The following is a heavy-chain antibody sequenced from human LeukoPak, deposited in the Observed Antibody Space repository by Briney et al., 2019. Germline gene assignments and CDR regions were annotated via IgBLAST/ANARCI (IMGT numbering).Heavy chain of an antibody. CDR1: GGSISSSSYY. CDR3: ARDRGLSSSPFDY. Sequence: PSETLSLTCTVSGGSISSSSYYWGWIRQPPGKGLEWIGSIYYSGSTYYNPSLKSRVTISVDTSKNQFSLKLSSVTAADTAVYHCARDRGLSSSPFDYWGQGTLVTVSS. J-gene: IGHJ4*02. D-gene: IGHD6-6*01. CDR2: IYYSGST. V-gene: IGHV4-39*07.